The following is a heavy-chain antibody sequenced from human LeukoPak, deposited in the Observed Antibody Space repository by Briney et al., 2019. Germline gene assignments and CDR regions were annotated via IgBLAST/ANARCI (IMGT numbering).Heavy chain of an antibody. CDR1: GFIFSSYG. D-gene: IGHD3-10*01. CDR3: AKDRLLWFGELPVSFDY. V-gene: IGHV3-30*02. CDR2: IRYDGSNK. Sequence: GGSLRLSCAASGFIFSSYGMHWVRQAPGQGLEWVAFIRYDGSNKYYADSVKGRFTISRDNSKNTLYLQMNSLRAEDTAVYYCAKDRLLWFGELPVSFDYWGQGTLVTVSS. J-gene: IGHJ4*02.